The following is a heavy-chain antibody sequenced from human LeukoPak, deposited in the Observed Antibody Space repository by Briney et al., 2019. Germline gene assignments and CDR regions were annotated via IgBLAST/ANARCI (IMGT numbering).Heavy chain of an antibody. CDR3: AKVMWPTARGETFDN. CDR2: MSHDESYM. CDR1: GFTFNTYA. V-gene: IGHV3-30*18. Sequence: GRSLRLSCAASGFTFNTYAMHWVRQAPRKGLEGVAMMSHDESYMHYADSVKGRFSISRDTPKNTLFLQMDGLRTEDTAIYYCAKVMWPTARGETFDNWGQGTLVTVSS. D-gene: IGHD3-16*01. J-gene: IGHJ4*02.